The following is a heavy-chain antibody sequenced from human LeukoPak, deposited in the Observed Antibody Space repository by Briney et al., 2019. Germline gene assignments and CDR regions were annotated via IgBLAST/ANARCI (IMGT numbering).Heavy chain of an antibody. D-gene: IGHD3-16*01. CDR2: ISSNGGST. J-gene: IGHJ3*02. Sequence: GGSLRLSCAASGFTFSNYAMHWVRQAPGKRLEYVSAISSNGGSTCYANSVKGRFTISRDKSKNTVYLKMGSLRAEDMAVYYCARETRRGDAFDIWGQGTMVTVSS. CDR3: ARETRRGDAFDI. V-gene: IGHV3-64*01. CDR1: GFTFSNYA.